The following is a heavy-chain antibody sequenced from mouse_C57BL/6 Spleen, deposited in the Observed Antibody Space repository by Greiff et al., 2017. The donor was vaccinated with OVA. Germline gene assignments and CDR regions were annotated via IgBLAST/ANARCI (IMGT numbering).Heavy chain of an antibody. CDR2: INYDGSST. V-gene: IGHV5-16*01. CDR1: GFTFSDYY. D-gene: IGHD1-1*01. J-gene: IGHJ1*03. CDR3: ARVGTTVSRYFDV. Sequence: EVKLVESEGGLVQPGSSMKLSCTASGFTFSDYYMAWVRQVPEKGLEWVANINYDGSSTYYLDSLKSRFIISSDNAQNILYLQMSSLESADSATYYCARVGTTVSRYFDVWGTGTTVTVSS.